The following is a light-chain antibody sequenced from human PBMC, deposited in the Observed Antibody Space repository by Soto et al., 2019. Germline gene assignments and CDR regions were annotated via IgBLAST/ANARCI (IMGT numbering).Light chain of an antibody. J-gene: IGKJ1*01. CDR2: SAS. CDR1: QSISDD. CDR3: QQSYSTPET. V-gene: IGKV1-39*01. Sequence: DIQMTQSPSSLSASAGDRVTITCRASQSISDDLNWYQQKPGKAPKLLIYSASSLQSGVPSRFSGSGSGTDFTLTINSLQPEDFATYYYQQSYSTPETFGQGTKVDFK.